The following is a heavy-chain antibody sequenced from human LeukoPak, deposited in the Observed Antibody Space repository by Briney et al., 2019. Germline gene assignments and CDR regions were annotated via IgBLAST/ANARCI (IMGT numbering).Heavy chain of an antibody. Sequence: SETLSLTCTVSGGSISSGDYYWEWIRQPPGKGLEWIGYIYYSRSTYYNPSLKSRVTISVDTSKNQFSLKLSSVTAADTAVYYCARVNYFGSGSYYNWFDPWGQGTLVTVSS. V-gene: IGHV4-30-4*01. J-gene: IGHJ5*02. CDR3: ARVNYFGSGSYYNWFDP. CDR1: GGSISSGDYY. D-gene: IGHD3-10*01. CDR2: IYYSRST.